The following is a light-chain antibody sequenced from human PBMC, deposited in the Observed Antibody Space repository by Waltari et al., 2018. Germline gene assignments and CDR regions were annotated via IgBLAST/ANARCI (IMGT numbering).Light chain of an antibody. V-gene: IGKV2-28*01. CDR1: QSLLHSNGYNY. CDR2: LGS. CDR3: IQVLQSPYA. Sequence: DIVMTQSPLSLPVTPGEPASISCRSSQSLLHSNGYNYLDWYLQKPGQSPQLLIYLGSNRASGVPDRFSGSGSGTDFTLKISRVGAEDVGVYFCIQVLQSPYAFGQGTKLEIK. J-gene: IGKJ2*01.